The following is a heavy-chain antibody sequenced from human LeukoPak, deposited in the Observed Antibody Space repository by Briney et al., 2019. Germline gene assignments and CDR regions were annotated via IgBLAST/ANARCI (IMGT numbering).Heavy chain of an antibody. V-gene: IGHV3-66*01. CDR2: IYSGGST. D-gene: IGHD3-22*01. J-gene: IGHJ5*02. CDR3: VMGYYDSSGENWFDP. Sequence: PGGSLRLSCAASGFTVSSNYMSWVRQAPGKGLEWVSVIYSGGSTYYADSVKGRFTISRDNSKNTLYLQMNSLRAEDTAVYYCVMGYYDSSGENWFDPWGQGTLVTVSS. CDR1: GFTVSSNY.